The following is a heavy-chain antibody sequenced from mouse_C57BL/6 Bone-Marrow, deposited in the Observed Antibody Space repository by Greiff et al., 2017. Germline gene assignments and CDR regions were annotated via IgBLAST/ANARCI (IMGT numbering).Heavy chain of an antibody. CDR3: ARTRIRRGAGWYFDV. V-gene: IGHV1-64*01. J-gene: IGHJ1*03. CDR2: IHPNSGST. D-gene: IGHD2-12*01. Sequence: QVQLQQPGAELVKPGASVKLSCKASGYTFTSYWMHWVKQRPRQGLEWIGMIHPNSGSTNYNEKFKSKATLTVDKSSSTAYMQLSSLTSEDSAVYYCARTRIRRGAGWYFDVWGTGTTVTVSS. CDR1: GYTFTSYW.